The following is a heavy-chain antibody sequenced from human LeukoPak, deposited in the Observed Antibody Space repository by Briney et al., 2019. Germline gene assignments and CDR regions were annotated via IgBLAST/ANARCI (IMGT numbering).Heavy chain of an antibody. J-gene: IGHJ4*02. Sequence: TGGSLRLSCAASGFTFRTYAMHWVRQTPGKGLEWVAVTSSDGNNKHYADSVKGRFTISRDNSKNTLYLQMDSLRVEDTAVYYCARDVSLGAADYYFTYWGQGTLVTVSS. D-gene: IGHD6-13*01. CDR3: ARDVSLGAADYYFTY. CDR2: TSSDGNNK. V-gene: IGHV3-30-3*01. CDR1: GFTFRTYA.